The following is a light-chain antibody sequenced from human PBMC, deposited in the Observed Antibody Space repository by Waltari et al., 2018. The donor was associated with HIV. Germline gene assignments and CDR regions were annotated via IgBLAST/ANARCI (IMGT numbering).Light chain of an antibody. CDR3: ASNRLDYTLI. CDR1: NTAPRFFQY. V-gene: IGLV2-14*03. J-gene: IGLJ2*01. CDR2: DIN. Sequence: QSALTQPASVSGFLGQSINISCTGINTAPRFFQYVSWYQQYPGQIPILIIFDINHRPSGVSDHFSGSRSGNSASLTFSGLQSGDEAHYYCASNRLDYTLIFGGGTKLTVL.